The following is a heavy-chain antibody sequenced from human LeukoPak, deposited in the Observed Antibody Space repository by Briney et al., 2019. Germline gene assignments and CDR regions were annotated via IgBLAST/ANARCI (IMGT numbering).Heavy chain of an antibody. J-gene: IGHJ4*02. CDR3: ASPLATSIAARLSFDY. Sequence: GGSLRLSCAASGFTFSSYSMNWVRQAPGKGLEWVSSISSSGSTIYYADSVKGRFTISRDNAKNSLYLQMNSLRAEDTAVYYCASPLATSIAARLSFDYWGQGTLVTVSS. CDR2: ISSSGSTI. CDR1: GFTFSSYS. D-gene: IGHD6-6*01. V-gene: IGHV3-48*04.